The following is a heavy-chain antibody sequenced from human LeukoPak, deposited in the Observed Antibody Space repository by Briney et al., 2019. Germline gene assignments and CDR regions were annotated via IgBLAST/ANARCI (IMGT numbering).Heavy chain of an antibody. CDR1: GGSFSGYY. CDR3: RVFMPGVTALGAFDI. Sequence: PSETLSLTCAVYGGSFSGYYWSWIRQPPGKGLEWIGEINHSGSTNYNPSLKSRVTISVDTSKNQFSLKLSSVTAADTAVYYCRVFMPGVTALGAFDIWGQGTMVTVSS. V-gene: IGHV4-34*01. D-gene: IGHD3-10*01. CDR2: INHSGST. J-gene: IGHJ3*02.